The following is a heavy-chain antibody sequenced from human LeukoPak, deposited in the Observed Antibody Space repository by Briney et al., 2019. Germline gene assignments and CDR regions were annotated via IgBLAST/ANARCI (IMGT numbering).Heavy chain of an antibody. CDR2: MNPNSGNT. V-gene: IGHV1-8*01. J-gene: IGHJ4*02. CDR1: GYTFTSYD. D-gene: IGHD3-3*01. Sequence: ASVKVSCKASGYTFTSYDINWVRQATGQGLEWMGWMNPNSGNTGYAQKFQGRVTMTRNTSTSTAYMELSSLRSEDTAVYYCARSTADRNYDFWSGYYQYYFDYWGQGTLVTVSS. CDR3: ARSTADRNYDFWSGYYQYYFDY.